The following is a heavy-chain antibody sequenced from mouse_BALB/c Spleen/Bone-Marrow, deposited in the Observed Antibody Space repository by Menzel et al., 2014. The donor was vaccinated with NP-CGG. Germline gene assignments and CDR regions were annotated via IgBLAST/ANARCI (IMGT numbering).Heavy chain of an antibody. CDR2: ITIGGAGT. Sequence: EVQLVESGGGIVQPGGSLKLSCAASGSTFSSYSMSWVRQTPDRRLEWVAYITIGGAGTYYADTVKGRFTISRDNAMNTLYLQMSSLKSEDTAMYYCTRHGGGPDYFDYWGHGTTLTVSS. V-gene: IGHV5-12-2*01. J-gene: IGHJ2*01. CDR3: TRHGGGPDYFDY. CDR1: GSTFSSYS.